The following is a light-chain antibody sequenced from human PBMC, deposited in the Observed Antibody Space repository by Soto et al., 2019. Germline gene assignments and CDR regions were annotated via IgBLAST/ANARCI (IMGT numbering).Light chain of an antibody. V-gene: IGLV2-14*03. Sequence: QSALTQPASVSGSPGQSITISCTGTSSDIGAYNFVSWYQQHPGKAPKLMLYDVNIRPSGVSNRFSGSKSGNTASLTISGLQAEDEADYYCSSYTSSSTYYVFGTGTKVTVL. CDR3: SSYTSSSTYYV. CDR2: DVN. J-gene: IGLJ1*01. CDR1: SSDIGAYNF.